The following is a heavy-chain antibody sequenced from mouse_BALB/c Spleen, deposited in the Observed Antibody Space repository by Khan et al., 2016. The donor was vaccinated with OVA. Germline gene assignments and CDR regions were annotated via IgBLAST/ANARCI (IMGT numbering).Heavy chain of an antibody. J-gene: IGHJ3*01. D-gene: IGHD1-1*01. CDR1: GFTFNIYA. CDR3: TREIYGSNYGWFAY. CDR2: ISSGYST. Sequence: EVQLVETGGGLVKPGGSLKLSCAASGFTFNIYAMSWVRQSPEKRLEWVASISSGYSTYYPDSVKGRFTISRDNARNILYLQMSSLRSEDTAMYYCTREIYGSNYGWFAYWSLGTLVTVSA. V-gene: IGHV5-6-5*01.